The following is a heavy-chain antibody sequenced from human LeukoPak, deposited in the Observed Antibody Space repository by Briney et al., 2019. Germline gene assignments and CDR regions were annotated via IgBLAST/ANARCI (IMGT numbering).Heavy chain of an antibody. CDR3: AKQWLRNAFDI. Sequence: SETLSLTCTVSGGSISSGDYYWRWIRQPPGKGLEWIGYIYYSGSTYHNPSLKSRITISVDTSKNQFSLKLSSVTAADTAVYYCAKQWLRNAFDIWGQGTMVTVSS. D-gene: IGHD3-22*01. V-gene: IGHV4-30-4*08. CDR2: IYYSGST. CDR1: GGSISSGDYY. J-gene: IGHJ3*02.